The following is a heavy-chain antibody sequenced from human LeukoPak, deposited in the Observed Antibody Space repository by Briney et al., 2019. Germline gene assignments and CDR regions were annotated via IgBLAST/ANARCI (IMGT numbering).Heavy chain of an antibody. D-gene: IGHD2-21*01. Sequence: SETLSLTCAVYGVSYSGYYWSWLRQPPGKGLEGVGEINHSGSTNYNPSLKSRVTISLDTSKNQFSLKLSSVTAADTAVYYCASPGVVNYYYSYYVMDVWGKGTTVTASS. J-gene: IGHJ6*04. CDR2: INHSGST. CDR3: ASPGVVNYYYSYYVMDV. CDR1: GVSYSGYY. V-gene: IGHV4-34*01.